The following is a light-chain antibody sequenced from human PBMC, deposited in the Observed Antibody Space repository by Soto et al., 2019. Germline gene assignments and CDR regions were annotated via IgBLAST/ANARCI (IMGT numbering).Light chain of an antibody. CDR1: QRVSSN. V-gene: IGKV3-15*01. CDR3: QQYSDWPPTYT. J-gene: IGKJ2*01. CDR2: GAS. Sequence: EIVMTQSPATLSVSPGERATLSCRASQRVSSNVAWYQQKPGQAPRLLIYGASTRASGIPGRFSGSGTETEFTLTISSLQSEDFAVYYCQQYSDWPPTYTFGQGTKLEIK.